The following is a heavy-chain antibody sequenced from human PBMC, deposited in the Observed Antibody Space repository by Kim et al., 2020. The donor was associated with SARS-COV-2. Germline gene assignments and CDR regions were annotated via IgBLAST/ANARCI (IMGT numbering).Heavy chain of an antibody. J-gene: IGHJ6*02. V-gene: IGHV3-23*03. Sequence: GGSLRLSCTASGFTFRSYVMSWVRQAPGKGLEWVSAIHSGGSDTFYADSVKGRFTISRDNSKSTLYLQMNSLRADDTAVYHCAKNLGYYYGMDVWGQGTTVIVSS. CDR2: IHSGGSDT. D-gene: IGHD3-16*01. CDR1: GFTFRSYV. CDR3: AKNLGYYYGMDV.